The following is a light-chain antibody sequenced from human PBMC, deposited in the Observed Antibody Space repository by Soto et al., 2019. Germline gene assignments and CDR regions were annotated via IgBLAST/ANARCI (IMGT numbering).Light chain of an antibody. J-gene: IGLJ3*02. CDR1: SSDVGSHNF. Sequence: QSVLTQPASVSGSPGQSITISCTGTSSDVGSHNFVSWYQQHPGKAPKLMIYGVRERPSGVSNRFSGSKSGNTASLTISGLQAEDEADYYCCSDAGSLTWVFGGGTKPTVL. CDR2: GVR. V-gene: IGLV2-23*02. CDR3: CSDAGSLTWV.